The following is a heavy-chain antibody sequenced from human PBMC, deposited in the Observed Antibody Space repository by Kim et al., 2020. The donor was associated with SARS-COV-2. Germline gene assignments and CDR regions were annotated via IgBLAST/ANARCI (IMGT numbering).Heavy chain of an antibody. V-gene: IGHV3-74*01. Sequence: GGSLRLSCVASEFTFSSFWMHWVRQAPGKGLVWVSRINPDGSDTKYADSVKGRFSISRDNAKNTLYLQMNNLRVDDTAVYYCAGAAIYQLPVHWGQGTLVTVSS. CDR3: AGAAIYQLPVH. J-gene: IGHJ4*02. CDR1: EFTFSSFW. CDR2: INPDGSDT. D-gene: IGHD2-2*01.